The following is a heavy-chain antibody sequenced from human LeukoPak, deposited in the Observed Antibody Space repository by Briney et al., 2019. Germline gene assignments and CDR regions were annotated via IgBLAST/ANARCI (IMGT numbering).Heavy chain of an antibody. D-gene: IGHD6-13*01. V-gene: IGHV1-2*02. J-gene: IGHJ6*03. CDR3: ARDLESSWGEDYYYYYMDV. Sequence: ASVKVSCKASGYTFTGYYMHWVRQAPGQGLEWMGWINPNSGGTNYAQKFQGRVTMTRDTSISTAYMELSRLRSDDTAVYYCARDLESSWGEDYYYYYMDVWGKGTTVTVSS. CDR2: INPNSGGT. CDR1: GYTFTGYY.